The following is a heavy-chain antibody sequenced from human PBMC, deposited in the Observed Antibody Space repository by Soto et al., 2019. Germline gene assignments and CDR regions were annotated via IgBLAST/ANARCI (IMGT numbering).Heavy chain of an antibody. CDR1: GGSISSGGYY. CDR2: IYYSGST. D-gene: IGHD6-6*01. Sequence: SEILSLTCTVSGGSISSGGYYWSWIRQHPGKGLEWIGYIYYSGSTYYNPSLKSRVTISVDTSKNQFSLKLSSVTAADTAVYYCASWGYSSSGDYFDYWGQGTLVTVSS. CDR3: ASWGYSSSGDYFDY. V-gene: IGHV4-31*03. J-gene: IGHJ4*02.